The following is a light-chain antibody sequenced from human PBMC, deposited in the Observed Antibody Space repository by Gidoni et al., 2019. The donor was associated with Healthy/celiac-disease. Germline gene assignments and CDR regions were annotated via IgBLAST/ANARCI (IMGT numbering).Light chain of an antibody. J-gene: IGKJ1*01. CDR2: WAS. CDR3: QQYYSTPRT. V-gene: IGKV4-1*01. Sequence: DIVMTQSPDSLDVSLGERATINCKSSKSVLYSSNNKNYLAWYQQKPGQPPKLLIYWASTRESGVPDRFSCSGSGTDFTLTISSLQAEDVAVYYFQQYYSTPRTFGQGTKVEIK. CDR1: KSVLYSSNNKNY.